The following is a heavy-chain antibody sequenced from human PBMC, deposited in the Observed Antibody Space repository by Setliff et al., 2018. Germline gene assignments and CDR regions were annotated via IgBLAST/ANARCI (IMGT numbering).Heavy chain of an antibody. CDR1: GGPINTGNYY. Sequence: SETLSLTCTVSGGPINTGNYYWSWFRQPAGKGLEWIGQIFSKGSTNTNPSLMSRVTISMDTSKNQFSLNLTSVTAADTAVYYCARARSLDFDYWGQGMLVTVSS. J-gene: IGHJ4*02. V-gene: IGHV4-61*09. CDR2: IFSKGST. CDR3: ARARSLDFDY.